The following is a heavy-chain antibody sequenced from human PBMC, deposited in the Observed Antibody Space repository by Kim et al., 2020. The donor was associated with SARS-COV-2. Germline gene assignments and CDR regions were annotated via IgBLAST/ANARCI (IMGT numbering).Heavy chain of an antibody. D-gene: IGHD3-3*01. CDR3: ARHKQTTIPIKIFGVDIIGWFEP. CDR1: VVSIIISSYY. Sequence: SETLSLTCTVSVVSIIISSYYWGWIRQPPLKGLDWIGSIYYSGSTYYNPSLKSRVTISVNTSKNQFSLKLSSVTAADTAVYYCARHKQTTIPIKIFGVDIIGWFEPWGQGTLVTVSS. J-gene: IGHJ5*02. V-gene: IGHV4-39*01. CDR2: IYYSGST.